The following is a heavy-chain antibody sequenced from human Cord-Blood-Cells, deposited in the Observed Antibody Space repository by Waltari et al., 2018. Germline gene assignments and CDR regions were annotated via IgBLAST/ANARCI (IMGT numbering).Heavy chain of an antibody. CDR2: INHSGST. CDR3: ARGYCTNGVCNHYFDY. CDR1: GGSFSGYY. V-gene: IGHV4-34*01. Sequence: QVQLQQWGAGLLKPSETLSLTCAVYGGSFSGYYWSWIRQPPGKGLEWIGEINHSGSTNDNPSLKSRGTISVDTSKNQFSLKLSSVTAADTAVYYCARGYCTNGVCNHYFDYWGQGTLVTVSS. J-gene: IGHJ4*02. D-gene: IGHD2-8*01.